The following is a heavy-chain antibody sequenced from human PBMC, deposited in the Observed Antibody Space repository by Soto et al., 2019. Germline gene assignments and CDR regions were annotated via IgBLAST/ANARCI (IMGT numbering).Heavy chain of an antibody. CDR3: TRERHYYDSRDYPRQYHWFDP. CDR2: MNPKSGNT. V-gene: IGHV1-8*01. CDR1: EYTFSSYD. D-gene: IGHD3-22*01. J-gene: IGHJ5*02. Sequence: QVQLVQSGTEVKKPGASVKVSCKASEYTFSSYDINWVRQATGQGLEWMGWMNPKSGNTGSAQKFQGRITMTRNTSLSTAYMELSSLTSEDTAVYYCTRERHYYDSRDYPRQYHWFDPWGQGTLVTVSS.